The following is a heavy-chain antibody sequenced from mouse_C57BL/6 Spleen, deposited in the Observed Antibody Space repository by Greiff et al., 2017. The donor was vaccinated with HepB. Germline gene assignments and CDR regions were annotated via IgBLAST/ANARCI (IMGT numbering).Heavy chain of an antibody. CDR1: GFTFSSYA. V-gene: IGHV5-9-1*02. D-gene: IGHD2-3*01. J-gene: IGHJ1*03. CDR3: TRDGYYGGYFDV. Sequence: EVQGVESGEGLVKPGGSLKLSCAASGFTFSSYAMSWVRQTPEKRLEWVAYISSGGDYIYYADTVKGRFTISRDNARNTLYLQMSSLKSEDTAMYYCTRDGYYGGYFDVWGTGTTVTVSS. CDR2: ISSGGDYI.